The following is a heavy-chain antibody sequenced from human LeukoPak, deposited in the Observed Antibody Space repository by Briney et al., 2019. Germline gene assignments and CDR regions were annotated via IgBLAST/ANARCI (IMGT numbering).Heavy chain of an antibody. CDR3: ARGLNYYGSGSPDY. Sequence: SETLSLTCAVYGGSFSGYYWSWIRQPPGKGLEWIGEINHSGSTNYNPSLKSRVTISVDTSKNQFSLKLSSGTAADTAVYYCARGLNYYGSGSPDYWGQGTLVTVSS. J-gene: IGHJ4*02. D-gene: IGHD3-10*01. CDR1: GGSFSGYY. V-gene: IGHV4-34*01. CDR2: INHSGST.